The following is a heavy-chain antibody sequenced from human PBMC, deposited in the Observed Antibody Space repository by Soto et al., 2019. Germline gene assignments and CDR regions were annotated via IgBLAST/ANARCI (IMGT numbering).Heavy chain of an antibody. CDR1: GGSFSGYY. CDR2: INHSGST. Sequence: QVQLQQWGAGLLKPSETLSLTCAVYGGSFSGYYWSWIRQPPGKGLEWIGEINHSGSTNYNPSLKSRVTISVDTSKNQFSLKLSSVTAADTGVYYCARVLVVVTANDAFDIWGQGTMVTVSS. J-gene: IGHJ3*02. D-gene: IGHD2-21*02. CDR3: ARVLVVVTANDAFDI. V-gene: IGHV4-34*01.